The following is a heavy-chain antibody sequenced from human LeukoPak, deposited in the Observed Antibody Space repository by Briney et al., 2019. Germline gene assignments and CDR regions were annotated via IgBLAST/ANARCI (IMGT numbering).Heavy chain of an antibody. D-gene: IGHD3-10*01. CDR2: ISSSSRYI. Sequence: PGGSLRLSCAASGFTFSSYSMNWVRQAPGKGLEWVSSISSSSRYIYYADSVKGRFTISRDNAKNSLYLQMNSLRAEDTAVYYCARDSDPYYYGSGSYSNAGDWGQGTLVTVSS. CDR3: ARDSDPYYYGSGSYSNAGD. CDR1: GFTFSSYS. V-gene: IGHV3-21*01. J-gene: IGHJ4*02.